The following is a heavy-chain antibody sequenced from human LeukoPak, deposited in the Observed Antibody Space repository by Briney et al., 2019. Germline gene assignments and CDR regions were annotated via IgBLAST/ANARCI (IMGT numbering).Heavy chain of an antibody. CDR1: GFTFSSYY. D-gene: IGHD2-21*01. CDR2: INSDGTAT. CDR3: VRIPF. Sequence: GGSLRLSCAASGFTFSSYYMHWVRQVPGKGLVWVSRINSDGTATTYAGSVKGRFTISRDNAKNTVYLQMNSLRAEDTAVYYCVRIPFWGQGTLVTVSS. V-gene: IGHV3-74*01. J-gene: IGHJ4*02.